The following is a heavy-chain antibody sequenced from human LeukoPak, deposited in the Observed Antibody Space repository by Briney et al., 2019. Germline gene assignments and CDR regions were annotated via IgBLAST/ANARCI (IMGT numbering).Heavy chain of an antibody. V-gene: IGHV3-7*01. D-gene: IGHD2-2*01. CDR1: GFTFSSYW. J-gene: IGHJ6*02. Sequence: GGSLRLSCAASGFTFSSYWMSWVRQAPGKGLEWVANIKQDGSEKYYVVSVNGRFTISTDTPNNSLYLQMNSLRAEHTAVYYCARGPKDIVVVPAATTYYYYGMDVWGQGTTVTVSS. CDR2: IKQDGSEK. CDR3: ARGPKDIVVVPAATTYYYYGMDV.